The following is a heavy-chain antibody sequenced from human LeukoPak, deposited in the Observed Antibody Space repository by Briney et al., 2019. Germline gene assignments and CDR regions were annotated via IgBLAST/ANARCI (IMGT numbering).Heavy chain of an antibody. Sequence: PGGSLRLSCAASGFTFSSYGMHWVCQAPGKGLEWVAFIRYDGSNKYYADSVKGRFTISRDNSKNTLYLQMNSLRAEDTAVYYCAKDPKEDWQLVPDYWGQGTLVTVSS. CDR3: AKDPKEDWQLVPDY. CDR1: GFTFSSYG. J-gene: IGHJ4*02. V-gene: IGHV3-30*02. CDR2: IRYDGSNK. D-gene: IGHD6-6*01.